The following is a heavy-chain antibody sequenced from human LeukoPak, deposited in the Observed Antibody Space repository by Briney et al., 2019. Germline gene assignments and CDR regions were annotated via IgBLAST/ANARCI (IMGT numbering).Heavy chain of an antibody. CDR1: GGSIRGSSYD. CDR3: ARSSGVVIHNWFDP. D-gene: IGHD3-3*01. J-gene: IGHJ5*02. CDR2: IYYSGST. V-gene: IGHV4-39*01. Sequence: PSETLSLTCTVSGGSIRGSSYDWVWIRQPPGKGLEWIGTIYYSGSTYYNPSLKSRVTISADTSKNQLSLKVRSVTAADTAVYYCARSSGVVIHNWFDPWGQGTLVTVSS.